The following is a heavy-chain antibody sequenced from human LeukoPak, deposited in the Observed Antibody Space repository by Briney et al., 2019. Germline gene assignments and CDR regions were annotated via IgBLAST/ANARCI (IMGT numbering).Heavy chain of an antibody. V-gene: IGHV3-30*03. CDR2: IAYGGTYT. D-gene: IGHD2/OR15-2a*01. Sequence: PGGSLRLSCAASGFTFSDYAMHRVRQAPGKGLEWVAVIAYGGTYTHHADSLKGRFTISRDNSRDTLYLQINSLRPEDTVLYYCARNKAITAFFGMDVWGQGTTIIVSS. J-gene: IGHJ6*02. CDR1: GFTFSDYA. CDR3: ARNKAITAFFGMDV.